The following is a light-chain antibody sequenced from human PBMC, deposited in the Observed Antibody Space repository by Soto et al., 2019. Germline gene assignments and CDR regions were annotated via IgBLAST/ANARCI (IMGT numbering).Light chain of an antibody. CDR1: QGISSW. Sequence: AVSSKKKDRVTITCRASQGISSWLAWYQQKPGKAPKLLIYAASSLQSGVPSRFSGSGSGTDFTLTISSLKTEDFATYYCQQANIFMLSFGGGGMVDIK. J-gene: IGKJ4*01. CDR3: QQANIFMLS. V-gene: IGKV1-12*01. CDR2: AAS.